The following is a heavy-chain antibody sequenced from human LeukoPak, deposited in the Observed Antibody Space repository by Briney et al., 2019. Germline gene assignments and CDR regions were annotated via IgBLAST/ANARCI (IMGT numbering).Heavy chain of an antibody. CDR1: GFTFSSYG. J-gene: IGHJ4*02. CDR3: ASESSGWSLDY. V-gene: IGHV3-23*01. D-gene: IGHD6-19*01. Sequence: GGSLRLSCAASGFTFSSYGMSWVRQAPGKGLEWVSAISGSGGSTYYADSVKGRFTISRDNAKNSLYLQMNSLRAEDTAVYYCASESSGWSLDYWGQGTLVTVSS. CDR2: ISGSGGST.